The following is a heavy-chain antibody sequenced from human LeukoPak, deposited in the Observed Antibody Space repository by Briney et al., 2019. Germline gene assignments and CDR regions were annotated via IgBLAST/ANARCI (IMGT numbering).Heavy chain of an antibody. CDR1: GFIFSSYS. J-gene: IGHJ6*02. CDR2: ISGSGGST. D-gene: IGHD2-21*01. V-gene: IGHV3-23*01. CDR3: AKDLFGGMDV. Sequence: GGSLRLSCAASGFIFSSYSMNWVRQAPGKGLEWVAAISGSGGSTYYADSVKGRFTISRDNSKNTLYLQMNSLRAEDTAVYYCAKDLFGGMDVWGQGTTVTVSS.